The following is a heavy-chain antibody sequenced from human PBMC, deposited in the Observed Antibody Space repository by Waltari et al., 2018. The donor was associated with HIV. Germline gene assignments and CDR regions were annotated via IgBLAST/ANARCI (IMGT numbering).Heavy chain of an antibody. D-gene: IGHD3-22*01. CDR3: ARGHYSSGFFDAFDM. CDR2: IYYSGTS. CDR1: GGSLCNYF. Sequence: QVQLQESGPGLVKPSETLSLTCTVSGGSLCNYFWSWLWQPPGEGLEWIGYIYYSGTSNYNPSLKSRVTISVDTSKNQFSLRLSSVTAADTAVYYCARGHYSSGFFDAFDMWGQGTMVTVSS. J-gene: IGHJ3*02. V-gene: IGHV4-59*01.